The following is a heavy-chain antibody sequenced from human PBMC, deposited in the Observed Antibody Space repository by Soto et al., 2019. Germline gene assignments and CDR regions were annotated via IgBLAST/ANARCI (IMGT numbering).Heavy chain of an antibody. V-gene: IGHV3-21*01. D-gene: IGHD2-15*01. Sequence: KPGGSLRLSCAASGFTSSSYSMNWVRQAPGKGLEWVSSISSSSSYIYYADSVKGRFTISRDNAKNSLYLQMNSLRAEDTAVYYCARVGGGNVLNAFDIWGQGTMVTVSS. CDR1: GFTSSSYS. CDR3: ARVGGGNVLNAFDI. CDR2: ISSSSSYI. J-gene: IGHJ3*02.